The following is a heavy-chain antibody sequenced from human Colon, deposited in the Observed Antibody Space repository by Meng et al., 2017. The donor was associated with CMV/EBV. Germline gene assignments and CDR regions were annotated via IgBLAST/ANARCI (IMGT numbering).Heavy chain of an antibody. J-gene: IGHJ6*02. CDR3: AREICSGTFCYFYFGMDV. CDR2: ISSSSSDI. V-gene: IGHV3-21*01. D-gene: IGHD2-2*01. Sequence: GGSLRLSCAATGFIFSNFNMNWVRQPPGKGLEWVSSISSSSSDIYYAESVKGRFTISRDNVKNSLYLQMNSLTAEDTATYYCAREICSGTFCYFYFGMDVWGQGTTVTVSS. CDR1: GFIFSNFN.